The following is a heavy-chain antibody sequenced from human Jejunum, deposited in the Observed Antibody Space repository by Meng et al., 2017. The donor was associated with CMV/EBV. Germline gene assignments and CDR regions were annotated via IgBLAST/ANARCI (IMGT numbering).Heavy chain of an antibody. V-gene: IGHV4-4*07. CDR2: IYTSGST. J-gene: IGHJ4*02. CDR3: ARLSKDGWSTFDY. Sequence: QVRLQGLGPVLGKPSEPLSRTGWVHGGSMISSYWSWIRPPAGKGLEWIGHIYTSGSTNYSPSLKSRVTMSLDTAKNQFSLKVSSVTAADTAVYYCARLSKDGWSTFDYWGQGTLVTVSS. CDR1: GGSMISSY. D-gene: IGHD6-19*01.